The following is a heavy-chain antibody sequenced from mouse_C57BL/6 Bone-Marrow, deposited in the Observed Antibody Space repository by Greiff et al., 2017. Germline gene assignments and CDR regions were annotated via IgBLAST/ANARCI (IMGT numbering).Heavy chain of an antibody. CDR3: ARSRLYYAMDY. Sequence: QVQLQQPGAELVRPGTSVKLSCKASGYTFTSYWMHWVKPRPGQGLEWIGVIDPSDSSTNYNQKFKGKATLTVDTSSSTAYMQLSSLTSEDSAVYYCARSRLYYAMDYWGQGTSVTVSS. CDR1: GYTFTSYW. CDR2: IDPSDSST. V-gene: IGHV1-59*01. J-gene: IGHJ4*01.